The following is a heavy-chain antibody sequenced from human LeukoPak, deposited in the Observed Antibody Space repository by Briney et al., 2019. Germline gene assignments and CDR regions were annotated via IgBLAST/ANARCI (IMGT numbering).Heavy chain of an antibody. CDR3: ASGPDYYDSGSYLPS. V-gene: IGHV1-3*01. J-gene: IGHJ5*02. D-gene: IGHD3-10*01. CDR1: GYTFTNYA. CDR2: INAGNGNT. Sequence: GASAKVSCKASGYTFTNYAMHWVRQAPGQRLEWMGWINAGNGNTKYSQKFQGRVTITGDTSASTAYMEVSSLRSEDTAVYYCASGPDYYDSGSYLPSWGQGTLVTVSS.